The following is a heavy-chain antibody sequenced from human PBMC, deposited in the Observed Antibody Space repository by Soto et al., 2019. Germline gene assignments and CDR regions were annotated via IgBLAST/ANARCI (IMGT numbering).Heavy chain of an antibody. J-gene: IGHJ5*02. Sequence: QVELVQSGAEVKKPGSSVKVSCKASGVTFSRYAISWVRQAPGQGLEWMGGIIPIFGTANYAQKFQGKVTITADESTSTAYMELRSLRFEDTAVYYCARAIVGPTTTGWLDPWGQGTLVTVSS. CDR2: IIPIFGTA. D-gene: IGHD1-26*01. CDR3: ARAIVGPTTTGWLDP. CDR1: GVTFSRYA. V-gene: IGHV1-69*01.